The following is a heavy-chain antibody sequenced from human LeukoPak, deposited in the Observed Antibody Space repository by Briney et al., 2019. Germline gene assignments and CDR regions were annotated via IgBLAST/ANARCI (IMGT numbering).Heavy chain of an antibody. CDR3: AKESGKFDY. CDR1: GLTFDDSA. V-gene: IGHV3-43*02. J-gene: IGHJ4*02. Sequence: VGSLRLSCVASGLTFDDSAMHWVRQAPGKGLEWVSLISADGGSTFSADSVKGRFSISRDNSKNSLYLQMNSLRSEDTAMYYCAKESGKFDYWGQGTLVAVSS. CDR2: ISADGGST.